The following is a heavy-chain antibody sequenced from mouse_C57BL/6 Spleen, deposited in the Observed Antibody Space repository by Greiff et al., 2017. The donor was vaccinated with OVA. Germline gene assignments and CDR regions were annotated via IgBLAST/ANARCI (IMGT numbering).Heavy chain of an antibody. CDR2: IHPNSGST. CDR1: GYTFTSYW. D-gene: IGHD1-1*01. Sequence: VQLQQPGAELVKPGASVKLSCKASGYTFTSYWMHWVKQRPGQGLEWIGMIHPNSGSTNYNEKFKSKATLTVDKSSSTAYMQLSSLTSEDSAVYYCARRDGSGDYAMDYWGQGTSVTVSS. CDR3: ARRDGSGDYAMDY. V-gene: IGHV1-64*01. J-gene: IGHJ4*01.